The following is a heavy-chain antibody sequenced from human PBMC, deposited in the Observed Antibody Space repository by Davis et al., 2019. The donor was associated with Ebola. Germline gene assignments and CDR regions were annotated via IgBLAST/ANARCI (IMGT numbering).Heavy chain of an antibody. J-gene: IGHJ4*02. V-gene: IGHV1-69*13. D-gene: IGHD3-10*01. Sequence: SVKVSCKASGGTFSSYTISWVRQAPGQGLEWMGGIITIFDIASFAQKFQGRVTITADESTSTAYMELSSLRSEDTAVYYCARGFTMGNYWGQGTLVTVSS. CDR3: ARGFTMGNY. CDR1: GGTFSSYT. CDR2: IITIFDIA.